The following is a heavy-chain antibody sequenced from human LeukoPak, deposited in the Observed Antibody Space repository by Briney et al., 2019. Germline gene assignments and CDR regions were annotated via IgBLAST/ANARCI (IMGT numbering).Heavy chain of an antibody. CDR3: ARDGRPYYGSGYYYSKDAFDI. V-gene: IGHV3-48*03. CDR1: GFTFSSHA. D-gene: IGHD3-10*01. J-gene: IGHJ3*02. CDR2: ISHTGSAI. Sequence: GGSLRLSCAASGFTFSSHAMNWVRPAPGKGLEWVSYISHTGSAISYADSVKGRFTFSRDKAKNSLFLQMNSLRAEDTAVYYCARDGRPYYGSGYYYSKDAFDIWGHGTMVTVSS.